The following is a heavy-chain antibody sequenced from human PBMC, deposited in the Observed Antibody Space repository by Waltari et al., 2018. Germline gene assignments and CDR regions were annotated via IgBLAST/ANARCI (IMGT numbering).Heavy chain of an antibody. CDR1: GYSFTSYW. V-gene: IGHV5-51*03. CDR2: IYPGDSDT. J-gene: IGHJ3*02. Sequence: EVQLVQSGAEVKKPGESLKISCKGSGYSFTSYWIGWVRQMPGKGLEWMGIIYPGDSDTRYSPSFQGQVTISADKSISTAYLQWSSLKASDTAMYYCARGREDSSGYNGPHAFDIWGQGTMVTVSS. D-gene: IGHD3-22*01. CDR3: ARGREDSSGYNGPHAFDI.